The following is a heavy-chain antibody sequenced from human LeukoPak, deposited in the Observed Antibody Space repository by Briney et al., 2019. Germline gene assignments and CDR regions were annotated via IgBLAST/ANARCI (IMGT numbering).Heavy chain of an antibody. CDR2: INPNSGGT. J-gene: IGHJ4*02. D-gene: IGHD3-22*01. Sequence: ASVKVSCKASGYTFTAYYMHWVRQAPGQGLEWMGWINPNSGGTNYAQKFQGRVTMTRDTSISTAYMELSRLRSDDTAVYYCARRGTRGGYDSSGYLGYWGQGTLVTVSS. CDR3: ARRGTRGGYDSSGYLGY. V-gene: IGHV1-2*02. CDR1: GYTFTAYY.